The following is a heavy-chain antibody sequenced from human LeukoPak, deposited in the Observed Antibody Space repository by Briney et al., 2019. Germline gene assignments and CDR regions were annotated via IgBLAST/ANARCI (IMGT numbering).Heavy chain of an antibody. Sequence: PGGSLRLSCVASGFPFSSYWMTWVRQAPGKGLEWVANIKQDGSKKSYVDSVKGRFTISRDNSRNTLFLQMDSLRAEDTAVYYCGRDYTSSWTPLFNYWGQGTLVTVS. CDR3: GRDYTSSWTPLFNY. J-gene: IGHJ4*02. V-gene: IGHV3-7*01. D-gene: IGHD6-13*01. CDR1: GFPFSSYW. CDR2: IKQDGSKK.